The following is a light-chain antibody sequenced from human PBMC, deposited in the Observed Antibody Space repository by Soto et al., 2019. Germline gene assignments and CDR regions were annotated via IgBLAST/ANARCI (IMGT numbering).Light chain of an antibody. CDR3: MQALQTPRT. V-gene: IGKV2-28*01. CDR1: QSLLHSNGYNY. Sequence: DIVMTQSPLSLPVTPGEPASISCRSSQSLLHSNGYNYLDWYLQKPGQSPQLLIYLGSNRASGVPDRFRGSGSGTDFTLKISRVETEDVGVYYCMQALQTPRTFGQGPKVEIK. J-gene: IGKJ1*01. CDR2: LGS.